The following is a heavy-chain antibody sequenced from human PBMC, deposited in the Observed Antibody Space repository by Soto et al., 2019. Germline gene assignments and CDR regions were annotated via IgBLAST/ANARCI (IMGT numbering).Heavy chain of an antibody. CDR2: VNPDGTIT. CDR3: SSDTFGDNDF. V-gene: IGHV3-74*01. CDR1: GYTFSHYW. D-gene: IGHD3-9*01. Sequence: GGSLRLSCAASGYTFSHYWMHWVRQAPGKGLVWVSRVNPDGTITTYADSVKGRFTISRDNAKNTLYLQMNSLGVEDTALYYCSSDTFGDNDFWGQGTPVTV. J-gene: IGHJ4*02.